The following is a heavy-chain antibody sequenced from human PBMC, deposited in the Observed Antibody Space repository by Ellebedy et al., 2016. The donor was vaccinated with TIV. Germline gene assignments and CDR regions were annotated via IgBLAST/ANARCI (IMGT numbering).Heavy chain of an antibody. D-gene: IGHD2-2*01. CDR1: GGTFSSYA. CDR2: IIPIFGTA. J-gene: IGHJ6*02. CDR3: ARRYCSSTSCYNPEIYGMDV. V-gene: IGHV1-69*13. Sequence: SVKVSXKASGGTFSSYAISWVRQAPGQGLEWMGGIIPIFGTANYAQKFQGRVTITADESTSTAYMELSSLRSEDTAVYYCARRYCSSTSCYNPEIYGMDVWGQGTTVTVSS.